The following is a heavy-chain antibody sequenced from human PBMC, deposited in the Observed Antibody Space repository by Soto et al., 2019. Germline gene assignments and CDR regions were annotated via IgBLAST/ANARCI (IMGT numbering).Heavy chain of an antibody. CDR2: ISGSDGKT. V-gene: IGHV3-23*01. D-gene: IGHD3-3*01. J-gene: IGHJ4*02. CDR1: GFSFGSYA. CDR3: ARWSYLDY. Sequence: GGSLRLSCAASGFSFGSYALSWVRQAPGKGLEWVSTISGSDGKTLYADSVKGRFSISRDTSQSTLYLQMNSLRADDTAMYYCARWSYLDYWGQGTRVTVSS.